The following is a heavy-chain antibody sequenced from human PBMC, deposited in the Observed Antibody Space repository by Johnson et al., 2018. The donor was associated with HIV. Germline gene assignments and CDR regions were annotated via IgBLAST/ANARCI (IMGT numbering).Heavy chain of an antibody. CDR1: GFTVSSNY. CDR3: ARSQVAATSEGAFDI. J-gene: IGHJ3*02. D-gene: IGHD2-15*01. V-gene: IGHV3-66*01. Sequence: VQLVESGGGLVQPGGSLRLSCAASGFTVSSNYMSWVRQAPGKGLEWVSVIYSGGSTYYADSVKGRFTISRDNSKNTLHLQMNSLRAEDTAVYYCARSQVAATSEGAFDIWGQGTMVTVSS. CDR2: IYSGGST.